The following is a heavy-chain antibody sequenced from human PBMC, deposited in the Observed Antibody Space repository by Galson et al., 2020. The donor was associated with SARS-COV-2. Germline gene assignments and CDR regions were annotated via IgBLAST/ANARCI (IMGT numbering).Heavy chain of an antibody. J-gene: IGHJ1*01. Sequence: SEILSLTCNVSGASISTSSSSWAWIRPTTGKGLEWTGYIYHSGSAYYHPTLQSRVNIFVDTSTNQFSLKLTSVTAADTAVYYCAGPAVSPWGFTFWGQGILVTVSS. V-gene: IGHV4-39*01. CDR3: AGPAVSPWGFTF. CDR1: GASISTSSSS. D-gene: IGHD7-27*01. CDR2: IYHSGSA.